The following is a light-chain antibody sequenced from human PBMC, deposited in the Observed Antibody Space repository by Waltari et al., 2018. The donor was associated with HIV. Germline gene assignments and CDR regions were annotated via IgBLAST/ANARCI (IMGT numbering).Light chain of an antibody. CDR1: QSLLYNANNRNY. CDR3: LQYYSSPYT. Sequence: DIVMTQSPDSLAVSLGERATLHCKASQSLLYNANNRNYVTWYQQRPGQPPKVLIYWANIRESGVPGRFTGSGSGTDFTLTINNVQPDDVAVYSCLQYYSSPYTFGQGTKLEMK. CDR2: WAN. V-gene: IGKV4-1*01. J-gene: IGKJ2*01.